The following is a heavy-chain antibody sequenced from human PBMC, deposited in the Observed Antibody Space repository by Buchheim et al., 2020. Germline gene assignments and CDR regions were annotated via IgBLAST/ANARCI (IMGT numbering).Heavy chain of an antibody. CDR2: ISYDGSNK. Sequence: VQVVESGGGLVQPGGSLRLSCAASGFTFSTYWMSWVRQAPGKGLEWVAVISYDGSNKYYADSVKGRFTISRDNSKNTLYLQMNSLRAEDTAVYYCAKVVYSGRGPRYYFDYWGQGTL. J-gene: IGHJ4*02. V-gene: IGHV3-30*18. CDR3: AKVVYSGRGPRYYFDY. D-gene: IGHD4-11*01. CDR1: GFTFSTYW.